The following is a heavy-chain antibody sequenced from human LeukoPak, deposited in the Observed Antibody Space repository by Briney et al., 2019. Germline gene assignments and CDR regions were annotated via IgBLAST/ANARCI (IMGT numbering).Heavy chain of an antibody. Sequence: PGRSLRLSCAASGFTFSNYAMHWVRQAPGKGLEWVAVISYDGTNKYYADSVKGRFTISRDNSKNTMYLQMNSLRAEDTAMCYCARAPMSYDSSGFGGAFDIWGQGTMVTVSS. J-gene: IGHJ3*02. CDR2: ISYDGTNK. D-gene: IGHD3-22*01. V-gene: IGHV3-30-3*01. CDR3: ARAPMSYDSSGFGGAFDI. CDR1: GFTFSNYA.